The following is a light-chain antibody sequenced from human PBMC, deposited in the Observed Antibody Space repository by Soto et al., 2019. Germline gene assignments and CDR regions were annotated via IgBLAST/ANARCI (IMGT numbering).Light chain of an antibody. CDR3: QQYGSSPRT. Sequence: EIVLTQSPGTLSLSRGEGATLSCRASQSVSSTYLAWYQQKPGQAPRLLIYGASSRATGIPDRFSGSGSGTDFTLTISRLDPEDFAVYFCQQYGSSPRTFGQGTKVDIK. V-gene: IGKV3-20*01. CDR1: QSVSSTY. J-gene: IGKJ1*01. CDR2: GAS.